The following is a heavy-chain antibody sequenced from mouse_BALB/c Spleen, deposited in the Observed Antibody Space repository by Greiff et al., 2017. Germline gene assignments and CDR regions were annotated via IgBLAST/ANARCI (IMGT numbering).Heavy chain of an antibody. CDR2: IWAGGST. CDR3: ARGGIWGYDEGYAMDY. D-gene: IGHD2-2*01. J-gene: IGHJ4*01. CDR1: GFSLTSYG. V-gene: IGHV2-9*02. Sequence: QVQLKESGPGLVAPSQSLSITCTVSGFSLTSYGVHWVRQPPGKGLEWLGVIWAGGSTNYNSALMSRLSISKDNSKSQVFLKMNSLQTDDTAMYYCARGGIWGYDEGYAMDYWGQGTSVTVSS.